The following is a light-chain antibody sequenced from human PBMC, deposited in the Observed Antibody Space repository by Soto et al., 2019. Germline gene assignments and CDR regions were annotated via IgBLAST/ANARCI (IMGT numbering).Light chain of an antibody. J-gene: IGKJ5*01. CDR1: QSISSW. Sequence: DIQMTQSPSTLSASVGDRVTITCRASQSISSWLAWYQQKPGKAPKLLIYKASSLESGVPSRFSGSGSGTEFTLTISSLQPDDFATYYCQQYNSNPITLGQRTRLEIK. CDR2: KAS. V-gene: IGKV1-5*03. CDR3: QQYNSNPIT.